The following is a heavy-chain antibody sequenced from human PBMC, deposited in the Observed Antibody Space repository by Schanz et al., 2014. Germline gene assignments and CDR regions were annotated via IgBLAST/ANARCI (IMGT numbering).Heavy chain of an antibody. J-gene: IGHJ4*02. D-gene: IGHD1-26*01. CDR3: ARGGSGSHYRLDY. Sequence: EVQLVESGGGLVQPGGSLRLSCTASGFTFSSYSMNWVRQAPGKGLEWVSYVSRSTPDISYADSLKGRFTVSRDNAENALYLQMNSLRAEDTGLYFCARGGSGSHYRLDYWGQGTLVTVSS. CDR1: GFTFSSYS. V-gene: IGHV3-48*01. CDR2: VSRSTPDI.